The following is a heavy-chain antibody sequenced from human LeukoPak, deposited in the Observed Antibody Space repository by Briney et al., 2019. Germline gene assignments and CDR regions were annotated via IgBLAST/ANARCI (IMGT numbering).Heavy chain of an antibody. Sequence: SETLSLTCSVSGGSISSSNYYWGWIRQPPGKGLEWIGTIYYSGSTYYNPSLKSRVTISVDASRNQFSLRLTSVSAADTAVYFCATKYCTSTTCSWPRRTFFGFWGQGALVTVSS. J-gene: IGHJ4*02. CDR2: IYYSGST. CDR3: ATKYCTSTTCSWPRRTFFGF. V-gene: IGHV4-39*01. D-gene: IGHD2-2*01. CDR1: GGSISSSNYY.